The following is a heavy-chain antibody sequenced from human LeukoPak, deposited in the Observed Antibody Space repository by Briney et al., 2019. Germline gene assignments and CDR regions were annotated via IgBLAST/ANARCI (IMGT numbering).Heavy chain of an antibody. CDR1: GYTFTTHG. V-gene: IGHV1-8*01. J-gene: IGHJ4*02. CDR2: MNPGSGDT. D-gene: IGHD3-9*01. CDR3: ARGLGDYNTDWFPVSGY. Sequence: ASVKVSCKASGYTFTTHGLTWVRQATGQGLEWMGWMNPGSGDTAYAQKFQGRVTTTRDTSMSTAYMELNSLGSEDTAIYYCARGLGDYNTDWFPVSGYWGQGTPVTVSS.